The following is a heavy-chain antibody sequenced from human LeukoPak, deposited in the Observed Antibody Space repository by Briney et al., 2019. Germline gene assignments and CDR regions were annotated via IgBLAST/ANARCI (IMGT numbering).Heavy chain of an antibody. V-gene: IGHV4-39*01. CDR1: GGSISSSSYY. CDR3: ARHRKLRYFDWS. D-gene: IGHD3-9*01. CDR2: LFYGGST. J-gene: IGHJ4*02. Sequence: SETLSLTCTVSGGSISSSSYYWGWIRQPPGKGLEWIGSLFYGGSTYYNPSPRSRVTISVDTSKNQFSLKLSSVTAADTAVYYCARHRKLRYFDWSWGRGTLVTVSS.